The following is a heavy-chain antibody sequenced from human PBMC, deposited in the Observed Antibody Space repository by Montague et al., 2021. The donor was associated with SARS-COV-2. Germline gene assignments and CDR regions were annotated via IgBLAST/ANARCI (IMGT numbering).Heavy chain of an antibody. CDR1: GASINIGTYY. CDR3: ARAHCSGGVCYYGVAFDV. V-gene: IGHV4-61*01. Sequence: SETLSLTCTVSGASINIGTYYWTWIRQSPGKPLEWVGYIHDSGTTNYNPSLKSRVTILEDTSRNQFSLNLNSVTAADTAVYYCARAHCSGGVCYYGVAFDVWGQGTMVTVS. D-gene: IGHD2-15*01. J-gene: IGHJ3*01. CDR2: IHDSGTT.